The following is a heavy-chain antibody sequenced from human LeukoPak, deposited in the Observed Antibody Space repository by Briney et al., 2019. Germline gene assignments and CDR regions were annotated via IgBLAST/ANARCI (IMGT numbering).Heavy chain of an antibody. J-gene: IGHJ4*02. CDR3: TRGGPEGSGYSYGSHDY. CDR2: INPNSGAT. V-gene: IGHV1-2*02. D-gene: IGHD5-18*01. CDR1: GFTVTGYY. Sequence: ASVKVSCKASGFTVTGYYMHWVRQAPGQGLEWMGWINPNSGATNYAQKFQGRVTMTRDTSISTVYMELSRLRSYDTAVYYCTRGGPEGSGYSYGSHDYWGQGTLVTVSS.